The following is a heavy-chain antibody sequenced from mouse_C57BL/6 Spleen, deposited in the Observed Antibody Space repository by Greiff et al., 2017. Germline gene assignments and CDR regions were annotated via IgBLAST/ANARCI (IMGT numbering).Heavy chain of an antibody. CDR2: ISNGGGST. V-gene: IGHV5-12*01. CDR1: GFTFSDYY. J-gene: IGHJ4*01. Sequence: EVNVVESGGGLVQPGGSLKLSCAASGFTFSDYYMYWVRQTPEKRLEWVAYISNGGGSTYYPDTVKGRFTISRDNAKNTLYLQMSRLKSEDTAMYYCARVVGSSYDYYAMDYWGQGTSVTVSS. D-gene: IGHD1-1*01. CDR3: ARVVGSSYDYYAMDY.